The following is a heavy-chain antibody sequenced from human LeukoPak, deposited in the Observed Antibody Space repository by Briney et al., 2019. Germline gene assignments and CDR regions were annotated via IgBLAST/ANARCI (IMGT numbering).Heavy chain of an antibody. V-gene: IGHV1-2*02. CDR1: GYTFTGYY. Sequence: ASVKVSCKASGYTFTGYYMHWVRQAPGQGLEWMGWINPNSGGTNYAQKFQGRVTMTRDTSISTAYMELSRLRSDDTAVYYCARDHPAMATIQNWFDPWGQGTLVTVSS. J-gene: IGHJ5*02. CDR2: INPNSGGT. D-gene: IGHD5-12*01. CDR3: ARDHPAMATIQNWFDP.